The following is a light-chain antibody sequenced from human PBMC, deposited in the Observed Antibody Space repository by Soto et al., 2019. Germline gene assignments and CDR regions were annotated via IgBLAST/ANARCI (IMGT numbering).Light chain of an antibody. V-gene: IGKV3-11*01. CDR2: DAS. CDR1: QSVSRF. Sequence: EIVLTQSPATLSLSPGERATLSCRASQSVSRFLAWYQQKPGQAPRLLIYDASNRATGIPARFSGSGSGTDFTLTISSLEPEDFAVYYCQQRSDWPPTFGQGTEVEIK. J-gene: IGKJ1*01. CDR3: QQRSDWPPT.